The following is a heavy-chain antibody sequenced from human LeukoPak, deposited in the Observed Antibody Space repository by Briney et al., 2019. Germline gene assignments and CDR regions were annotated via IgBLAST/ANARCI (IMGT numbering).Heavy chain of an antibody. Sequence: ASVKVSCKASGYTFTSYYMHWVRQAPGQGLEWMGIINPSGGSTSYAQKFQGRVTMTRDTSTSTVYMELSSLRSEDTAVYYYARGSGSQLTTTRYYYMDVWGKGTTVTVSS. CDR2: INPSGGST. V-gene: IGHV1-46*03. CDR3: ARGSGSQLTTTRYYYMDV. D-gene: IGHD3-3*01. CDR1: GYTFTSYY. J-gene: IGHJ6*03.